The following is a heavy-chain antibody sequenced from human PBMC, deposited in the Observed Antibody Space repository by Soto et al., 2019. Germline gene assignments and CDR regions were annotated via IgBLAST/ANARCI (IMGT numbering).Heavy chain of an antibody. Sequence: QVQLVQSGAEVKKPGASVKVSCKASGYTFTSYGISWVRQAPGQGLEFMGWINTYNGKTNYAQKFQGRVTMTAETSTSTADMELRSLRSDDTAMDYCARRSGRPSDDYGMDVWGQGTTVTVSS. J-gene: IGHJ6*02. CDR2: INTYNGKT. V-gene: IGHV1-18*01. CDR1: GYTFTSYG. CDR3: ARRSGRPSDDYGMDV. D-gene: IGHD3-10*01.